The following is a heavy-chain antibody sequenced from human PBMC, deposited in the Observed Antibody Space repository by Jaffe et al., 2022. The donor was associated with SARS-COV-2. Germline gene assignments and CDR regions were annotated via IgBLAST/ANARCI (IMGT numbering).Heavy chain of an antibody. V-gene: IGHV1-69*01. D-gene: IGHD2-15*01. CDR2: IIPIFGTA. Sequence: QVQLVQSGAEVKKPGSSVKVSCKASGGTFSSYAISWVRQAPGQGLEWMGGIIPIFGTANYAQKFQGRVTITADESTSTAYMELSSLRSEDTAVYYCARCPKDCSGGSCYSGKAFDIWGQGTMVTVSS. CDR3: ARCPKDCSGGSCYSGKAFDI. J-gene: IGHJ3*02. CDR1: GGTFSSYA.